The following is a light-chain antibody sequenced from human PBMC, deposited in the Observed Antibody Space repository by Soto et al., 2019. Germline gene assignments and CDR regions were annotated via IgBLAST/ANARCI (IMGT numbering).Light chain of an antibody. J-gene: IGKJ2*01. CDR1: QGISNY. Sequence: DIPMTQSPSSLSASVEDRVTITCRASQGISNYLAWYQQKPGKVPKLLIYAASTLQSGVPSRFSGSGSGTDFTLNISSLQPEDVATYYCQKYNSALYTFGQGTKLEIK. V-gene: IGKV1-27*01. CDR3: QKYNSALYT. CDR2: AAS.